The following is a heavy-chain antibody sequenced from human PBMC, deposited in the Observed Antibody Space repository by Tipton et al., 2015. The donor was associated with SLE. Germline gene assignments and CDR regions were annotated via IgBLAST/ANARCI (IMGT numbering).Heavy chain of an antibody. CDR3: AREDTIFGVVTD. D-gene: IGHD3-3*01. J-gene: IGHJ4*02. Sequence: SVRLSCAASGFTFGSYGMHWVRQAPGKGLEWVAVIWFDGSNRYYADSVKGRFTISRDNSKNTLYLQMNSLRAEDTAVYYCAREDTIFGVVTDWGQGTLVTVSS. CDR2: IWFDGSNR. V-gene: IGHV3-33*01. CDR1: GFTFGSYG.